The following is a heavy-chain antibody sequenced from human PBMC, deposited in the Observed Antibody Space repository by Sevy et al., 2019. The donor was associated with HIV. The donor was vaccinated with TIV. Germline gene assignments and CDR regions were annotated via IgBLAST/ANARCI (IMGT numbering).Heavy chain of an antibody. CDR3: VRGTTFYDFWTGGDY. Sequence: ISWVRQAPGQGFEWMGWISGFNGDTKNAEKFQGRFTMTTDTSTKTAYMDLRSLRSDDTADYYCVRGTTFYDFWTGGDYWGQGTLVTVSS. V-gene: IGHV1-18*01. J-gene: IGHJ4*02. D-gene: IGHD3-3*01. CDR2: ISGFNGDT.